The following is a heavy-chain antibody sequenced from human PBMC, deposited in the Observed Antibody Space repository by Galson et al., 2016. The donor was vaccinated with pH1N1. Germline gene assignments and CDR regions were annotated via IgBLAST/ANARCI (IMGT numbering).Heavy chain of an antibody. J-gene: IGHJ5*02. Sequence: QSGAEVKKPGESLRISCQGSGYSFTSFWITWVRQMPGKGLEWMGRIDPTDSYTNYSPSFQGHVTFSADKSISTAYLQWSSLKASDTAMYYCARGVFVVVNVHSNWFDPWGQGTLVTVSS. CDR2: IDPTDSYT. V-gene: IGHV5-10-1*01. D-gene: IGHD3-3*01. CDR1: GYSFTSFW. CDR3: ARGVFVVVNVHSNWFDP.